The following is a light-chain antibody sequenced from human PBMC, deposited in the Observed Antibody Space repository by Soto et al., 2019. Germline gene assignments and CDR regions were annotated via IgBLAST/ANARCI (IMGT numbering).Light chain of an antibody. CDR3: SLYRGTNKEV. Sequence: QSALTQPASVSGSPGQSITISCTETSSDVGVSTYVSWYQQHPGKAPKIMIYDVSGSKSGNTASLTISGLQAEDEADYYCSLYRGTNKEVFGGGTQLTVL. CDR2: D. CDR1: SSDVGVSTY. V-gene: IGLV2-14*03. J-gene: IGLJ2*01.